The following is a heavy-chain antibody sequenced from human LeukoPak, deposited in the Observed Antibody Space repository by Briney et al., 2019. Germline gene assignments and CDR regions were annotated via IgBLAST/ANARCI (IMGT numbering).Heavy chain of an antibody. CDR3: ARDLRFGEVSEYYFDY. V-gene: IGHV3-21*01. CDR2: ISSSSSYI. D-gene: IGHD3-10*01. J-gene: IGHJ4*02. CDR1: GFTFSSYS. Sequence: GGSLRLSCAASGFTFSSYSMNWVRQAPGKGLEWVSSISSSSSYIYYADSVKGRFTISRDNAKNSLYLQMNSLRAEDTAVYYCARDLRFGEVSEYYFDYWGQGTLVTVSS.